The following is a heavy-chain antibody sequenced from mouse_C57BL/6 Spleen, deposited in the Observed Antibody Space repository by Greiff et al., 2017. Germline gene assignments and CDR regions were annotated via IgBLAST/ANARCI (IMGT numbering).Heavy chain of an antibody. V-gene: IGHV1-69*01. Sequence: QVQLQQPGAELVMPGASVKLSCKASGYTFTSYWMHWVKQRPGQGLEWIGEIDPSDSYTNYNQKFKGKSTLTVDKSSSTAYMQLSSLTSEDSAVYYCARGDTTGYFDVWGTGTTVTVSS. D-gene: IGHD1-1*01. CDR2: IDPSDSYT. CDR3: ARGDTTGYFDV. J-gene: IGHJ1*03. CDR1: GYTFTSYW.